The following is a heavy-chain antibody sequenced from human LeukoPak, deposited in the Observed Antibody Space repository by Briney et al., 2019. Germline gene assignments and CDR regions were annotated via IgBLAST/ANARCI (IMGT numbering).Heavy chain of an antibody. J-gene: IGHJ4*02. V-gene: IGHV4-4*07. CDR2: IYTSGST. CDR1: GGSISSYY. CDR3: ASGPIMAYYFDY. D-gene: IGHD5-24*01. Sequence: SGTLSLTCTVSGGSISSYYWSWIRQPAGKGLEWIGRIYTSGSTNYNPSLKSRVTMSVDTSKNQFSLKLSSVTAADTAVYYCASGPIMAYYFDYWGQGTLVTVSS.